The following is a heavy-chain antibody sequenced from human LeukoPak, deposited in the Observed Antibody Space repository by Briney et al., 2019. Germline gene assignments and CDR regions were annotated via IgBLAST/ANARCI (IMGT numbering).Heavy chain of an antibody. CDR2: ISSSSSYI. CDR3: ARDSRRQQLNYYYYGMDV. J-gene: IGHJ6*02. Sequence: SGGSLRLSCAASGFTFSSYSMNWVRQAPGKGLEWVSSISSSSSYIYYADSVKGRFTISRDNAKNSLYLQMNSLRAEDTAVYYCARDSRRQQLNYYYYGMDVWGQGTTVTVSS. CDR1: GFTFSSYS. D-gene: IGHD6-13*01. V-gene: IGHV3-21*01.